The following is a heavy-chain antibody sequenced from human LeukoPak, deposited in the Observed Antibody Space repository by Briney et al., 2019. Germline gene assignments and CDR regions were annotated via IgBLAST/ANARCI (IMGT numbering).Heavy chain of an antibody. D-gene: IGHD6-19*01. CDR1: GGSFSGYY. Sequence: PSETLSLTCAVYGGSFSGYYWSWIRQPPGKGLEWIGEINHSGSTNYNPSLKSRVTISVDTSKNQFSLKLSSVTAADTAVYYCARGLSYSSGWYSIHYYGMDVWGRGTTVTVSS. CDR2: INHSGST. V-gene: IGHV4-34*01. CDR3: ARGLSYSSGWYSIHYYGMDV. J-gene: IGHJ6*02.